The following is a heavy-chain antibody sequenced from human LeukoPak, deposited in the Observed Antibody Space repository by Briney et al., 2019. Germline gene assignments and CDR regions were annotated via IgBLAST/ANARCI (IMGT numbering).Heavy chain of an antibody. Sequence: SETLSLTCTVSGGSISSYYWSWIRQPPGKGLEWIGYIYYSGSTNYNPSLKSRVTISVDTSKNQFSLKLSSVTAADTAVYYCARGEAAAGTRYYYYCMDVWGKGTTVTVSS. CDR3: ARGEAAAGTRYYYYCMDV. CDR1: GGSISSYY. D-gene: IGHD6-13*01. V-gene: IGHV4-59*01. J-gene: IGHJ6*03. CDR2: IYYSGST.